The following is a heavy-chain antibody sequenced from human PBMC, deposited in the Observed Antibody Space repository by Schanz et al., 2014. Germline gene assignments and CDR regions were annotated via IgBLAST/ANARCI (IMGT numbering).Heavy chain of an antibody. V-gene: IGHV3-33*06. CDR1: GFSFDKYG. Sequence: QVQLVESGGGVVQPGRSLRLSCAASGFSFDKYGMHWVRQAPGKGLEWGGVIWYDGSKTYYADSVRGRFTISRENSKNTLHLQMNSLRAEDTAVYHCAKDLPAVAVAPLMTGLYDSWGQGTLVTVSS. D-gene: IGHD6-19*01. J-gene: IGHJ4*02. CDR3: AKDLPAVAVAPLMTGLYDS. CDR2: IWYDGSKT.